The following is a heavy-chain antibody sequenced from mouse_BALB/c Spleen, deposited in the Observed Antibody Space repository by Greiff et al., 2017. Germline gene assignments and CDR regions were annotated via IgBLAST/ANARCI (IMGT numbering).Heavy chain of an antibody. CDR2: ISSGGST. CDR3: ARDGYYAY. V-gene: IGHV5-6-5*01. Sequence: DVHLVESGGGLVKPGGSLKLSCAASGFTFSSYAMSWVRQTPEKRLEWVASISSGGSTYYPDSVKGRFTISRDNARNILYLQMSSLRSEDTAMYYCARDGYYAYWGQGTLVTVSA. CDR1: GFTFSSYA. D-gene: IGHD2-3*01. J-gene: IGHJ3*01.